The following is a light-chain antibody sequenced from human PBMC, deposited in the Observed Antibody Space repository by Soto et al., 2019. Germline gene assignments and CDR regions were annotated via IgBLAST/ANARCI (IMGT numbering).Light chain of an antibody. CDR2: KAS. CDR3: QQYNSYSLT. V-gene: IGKV1-5*03. CDR1: QRGSSW. J-gene: IGKJ5*01. Sequence: DIQLTQSPSTLSASVGDRVTITCRASQRGSSWLAWYQQKSGKAPKLLTHKASTLESGVPSRFSGSGSGKEFTLTISGLRPDDFATYYCQQYNSYSLTFGQGTRLEIK.